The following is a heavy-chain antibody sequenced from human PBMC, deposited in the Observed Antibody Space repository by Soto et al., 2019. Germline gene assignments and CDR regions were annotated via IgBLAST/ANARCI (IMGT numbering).Heavy chain of an antibody. CDR3: ARSEMVATLSGMDV. D-gene: IGHD5-12*01. J-gene: IGHJ6*02. CDR2: INPNSGGT. CDR1: GYTFTGYY. Sequence: EASVKVSCKASGYTFTGYYMHWVRQAPGQGLEWMGWINPNSGGTNYAQKFQGWVTMTRDTSISTAYMELSRLRSDDTAVYYCARSEMVATLSGMDVWGQGPRVTV. V-gene: IGHV1-2*04.